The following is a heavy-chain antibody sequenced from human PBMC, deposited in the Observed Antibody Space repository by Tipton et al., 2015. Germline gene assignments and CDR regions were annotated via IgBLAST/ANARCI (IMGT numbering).Heavy chain of an antibody. V-gene: IGHV4-39*07. CDR3: ACQDYDSLTHDYQTVAY. Sequence: TLSLTCTVSGGSISSSSYYWAWIRQPPGKGLEWIGSLYFSGSTYYNPSLKSRVTMSRDTSKNQFSLKLTSVTAADTAVYYCACQDYDSLTHDYQTVAYWGQGPLVTVSS. J-gene: IGHJ4*02. CDR1: GGSISSSSYY. CDR2: LYFSGST. D-gene: IGHD3-9*01.